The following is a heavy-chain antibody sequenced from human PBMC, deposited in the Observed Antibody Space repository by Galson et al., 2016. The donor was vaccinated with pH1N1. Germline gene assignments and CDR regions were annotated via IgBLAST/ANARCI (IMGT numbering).Heavy chain of an antibody. CDR2: ISYTGST. J-gene: IGHJ4*02. D-gene: IGHD3-10*01. Sequence: TLSLTCTVSGGSVTSNTSYWSWIRQPPGKGLEWIAYISYTGSTDYNPSLKSRVTISLDPSKNQFSLRLSSVTAADTAVYYCAGHRYYGSGIAMGYYFDYWGQRALVTVSS. V-gene: IGHV4-61*01. CDR1: GGSVTSNTSY. CDR3: AGHRYYGSGIAMGYYFDY.